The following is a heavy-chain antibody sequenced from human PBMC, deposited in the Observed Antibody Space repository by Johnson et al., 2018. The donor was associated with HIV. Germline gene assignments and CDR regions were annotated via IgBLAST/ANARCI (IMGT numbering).Heavy chain of an antibody. V-gene: IGHV3-66*01. Sequence: EVQLVESGGGLVQPGGSLRLSCAASGFTVSSNYMSWVRQAPGKGLEWVSIVYSGGNTYYTDSVKGRFTISRDNSKNTLYLQMNSLRAEDTAVYYCARVGASRFDAFHVWGQGKMVTVSS. CDR1: GFTVSSNY. D-gene: IGHD3-16*01. CDR3: ARVGASRFDAFHV. CDR2: VYSGGNT. J-gene: IGHJ3*01.